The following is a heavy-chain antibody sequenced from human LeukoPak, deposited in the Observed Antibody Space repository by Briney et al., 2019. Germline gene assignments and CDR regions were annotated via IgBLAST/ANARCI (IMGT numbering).Heavy chain of an antibody. Sequence: SETLSLTCTVSGGSTSSSSYYWGWIRQPPGKGLEWIGSIYYSGSTYYNPSLKSRVTILVDTSKNQFSLKLSSVTAADTAVYYCARDRTYGTDYWGQGALVTVSS. J-gene: IGHJ4*02. CDR2: IYYSGST. CDR1: GGSTSSSSYY. CDR3: ARDRTYGTDY. D-gene: IGHD3-10*01. V-gene: IGHV4-39*07.